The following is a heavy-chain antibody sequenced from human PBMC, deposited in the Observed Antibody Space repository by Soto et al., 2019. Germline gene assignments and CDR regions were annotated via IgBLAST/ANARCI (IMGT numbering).Heavy chain of an antibody. V-gene: IGHV3-74*01. J-gene: IGHJ4*02. CDR3: ARGGGVSTLEDN. CDR1: GFTFSSYW. CDR2: INSDGRTT. D-gene: IGHD3-3*01. Sequence: EVQLVESGGGLVQPGGFLRLSCAASGFTFSSYWMHWVRQAPGKGLVWVSRINSDGRTTNYADSVKGRFTISRDNAKNTLFLQMNSLRAEDTAVYYCARGGGVSTLEDNWGQGTLVTVSS.